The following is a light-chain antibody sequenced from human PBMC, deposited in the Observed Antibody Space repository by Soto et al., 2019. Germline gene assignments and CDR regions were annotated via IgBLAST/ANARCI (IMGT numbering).Light chain of an antibody. Sequence: EIVLTQSPGTLSLSPGERVTLSCRASQSVSSNFLAWYQQKPGQAPSLLIYGASSRATGIPDRFSGSGSGTDFTLSISRLEPEDFAVYYCQQYGNSPITFGQGTRLEIK. V-gene: IGKV3-20*01. CDR1: QSVSSNF. CDR3: QQYGNSPIT. CDR2: GAS. J-gene: IGKJ5*01.